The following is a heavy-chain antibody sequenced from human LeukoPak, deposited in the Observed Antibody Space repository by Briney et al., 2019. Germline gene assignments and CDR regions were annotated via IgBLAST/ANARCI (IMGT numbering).Heavy chain of an antibody. Sequence: SVKVSCKASGGTFSSYAISWVRQAPGQGLEWMGGIIPIFGTANYAQKFQGRVTITADESTSTAYMELSSLRSEDTAVYYCARAGAYYYDSSGYYGGYWGQGTLVTVSS. CDR3: ARAGAYYYDSSGYYGGY. D-gene: IGHD3-22*01. CDR2: IIPIFGTA. CDR1: GGTFSSYA. V-gene: IGHV1-69*01. J-gene: IGHJ4*02.